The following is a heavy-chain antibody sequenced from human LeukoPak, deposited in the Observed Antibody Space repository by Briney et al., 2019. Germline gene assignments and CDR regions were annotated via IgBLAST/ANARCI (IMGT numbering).Heavy chain of an antibody. CDR1: GFSISNYW. Sequence: GGSLRLSCAASGFSISNYWMSWVRQAPGKGLEWVANIKKDGREEYYVDSVKGRFTISRDNAKNSVYLQLSRLRAEDTSVYYCARNKTAVPGGDYWGQGALVTVSS. CDR3: ARNKTAVPGGDY. V-gene: IGHV3-7*01. D-gene: IGHD6-13*01. J-gene: IGHJ4*02. CDR2: IKKDGREE.